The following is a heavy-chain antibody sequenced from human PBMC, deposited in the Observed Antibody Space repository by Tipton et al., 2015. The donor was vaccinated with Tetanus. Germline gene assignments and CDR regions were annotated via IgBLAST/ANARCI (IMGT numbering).Heavy chain of an antibody. Sequence: SLRLSCAASGFTFDDYAMHWVRQAPGKGLEWVSGISWNSGSIGYADSVKGRFTISRDNAKNSLYLQMNSLRAEDTALCYCAKDTGVTPHYGMDVWGQGTTVTVSS. CDR3: AKDTGVTPHYGMDV. V-gene: IGHV3-9*01. D-gene: IGHD2-21*02. CDR2: ISWNSGSI. J-gene: IGHJ6*02. CDR1: GFTFDDYA.